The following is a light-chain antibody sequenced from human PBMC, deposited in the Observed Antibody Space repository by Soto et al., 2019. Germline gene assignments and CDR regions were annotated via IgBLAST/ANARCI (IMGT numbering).Light chain of an antibody. Sequence: EIVLTQSPGTLSLSPGERATLSCRASQSVSSSYLAWYQQKPGQAPRLLIYGASSRATGIPDRFSGSGSGTVFSLTINRREPEDFAVYYCQQYYSSPVTFGQGTQVEIK. CDR3: QQYYSSPVT. CDR2: GAS. V-gene: IGKV3-20*01. J-gene: IGKJ1*01. CDR1: QSVSSSY.